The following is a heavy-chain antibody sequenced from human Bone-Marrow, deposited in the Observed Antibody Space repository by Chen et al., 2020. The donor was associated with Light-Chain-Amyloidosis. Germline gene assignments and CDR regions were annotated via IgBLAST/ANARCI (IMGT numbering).Heavy chain of an antibody. CDR3: ARDRPKLGVWYFDL. CDR2: VWYDGSKK. D-gene: IGHD7-27*01. Sequence: QVQLVESGGGAVQPGKSLRLSCAASGFLFNTYAMHWVRQAPGKGLEWVATVWYDGSKKQYGDSVKGRFTISRDNSKNTIYLQMSNLTVEDTAVYFCARDRPKLGVWYFDLWGRGTLLTVSS. V-gene: IGHV3-33*01. J-gene: IGHJ2*01. CDR1: GFLFNTYA.